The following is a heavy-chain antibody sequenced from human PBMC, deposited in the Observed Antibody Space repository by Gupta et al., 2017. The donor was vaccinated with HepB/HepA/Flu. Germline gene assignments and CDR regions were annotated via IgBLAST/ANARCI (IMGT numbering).Heavy chain of an antibody. Sequence: QVQLQESGPGLVKPSETLSLTCTVSGGSISNYYWSWIRQSPGKGLEWIGYISGSGSSNYNPSLKSRITISVDTSKNQFSLKLTSVTAADTAVYYCARDSPIYDYDTRGYYAYYGMDVWGQGTTVIVSS. CDR1: GGSISNYY. J-gene: IGHJ6*02. CDR2: ISGSGSS. D-gene: IGHD3-22*01. CDR3: ARDSPIYDYDTRGYYAYYGMDV. V-gene: IGHV4-59*01.